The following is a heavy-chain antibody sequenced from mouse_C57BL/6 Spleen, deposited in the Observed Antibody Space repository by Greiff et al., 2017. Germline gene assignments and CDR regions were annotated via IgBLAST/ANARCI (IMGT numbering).Heavy chain of an antibody. V-gene: IGHV1-54*01. CDR1: GYAFTNYL. Sequence: VQLKQSGAELVRPGTSVKVSCKASGYAFTNYLIEWVKQRPGQGLEWIGVINPGSGGTNYNEKFKGKATLTADKSSSTAYMQLSSLTSEDSAVYFCARSNPYYAMDYWGQGTSVTVSS. CDR2: INPGSGGT. J-gene: IGHJ4*01. CDR3: ARSNPYYAMDY.